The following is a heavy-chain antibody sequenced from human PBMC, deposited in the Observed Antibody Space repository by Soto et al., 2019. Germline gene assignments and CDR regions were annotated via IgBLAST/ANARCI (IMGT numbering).Heavy chain of an antibody. Sequence: QVQLVESGGGVVQPGRSLRLSCAASGFTFSSYAMHWVRQAPGKGLEWVAVISYDGSNKYYADSVKGRFTISRDNSKNTLYMQMNSLIAEDAAGYYCARDGKALGAIMGGRYYSMDVWGQGTTVTVSS. CDR1: GFTFSSYA. V-gene: IGHV3-30-3*01. CDR2: ISYDGSNK. CDR3: ARDGKALGAIMGGRYYSMDV. J-gene: IGHJ6*02. D-gene: IGHD1-26*01.